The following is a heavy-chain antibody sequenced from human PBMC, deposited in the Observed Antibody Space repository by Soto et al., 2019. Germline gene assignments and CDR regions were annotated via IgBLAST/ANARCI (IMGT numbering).Heavy chain of an antibody. CDR1: GFIFNNYA. J-gene: IGHJ5*02. CDR3: VKRDHTLLTGNH. Sequence: GGSLRLSCLTSGFIFNNYAMHWVRQAPGKGMEYVSAITSNSGKTYYADSVKGRFTISRDSSKNTVFLHMSSLRAEDTAVYYCVKRDHTLLTGNHWGQGTLVTVSS. V-gene: IGHV3-64D*06. D-gene: IGHD3-9*01. CDR2: ITSNSGKT.